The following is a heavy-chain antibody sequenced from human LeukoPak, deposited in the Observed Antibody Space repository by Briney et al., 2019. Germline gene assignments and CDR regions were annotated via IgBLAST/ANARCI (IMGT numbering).Heavy chain of an antibody. Sequence: GGSLRLSCAASGFTFRTYSMNRVRQAPGMGLEWVSYISEGSSTIYYADSVQGRFTISRDNAKNSLYLQMNSLRDEDTAVYYCARGRIDMIRGEGSWFDPWGQGTLVTVSS. CDR1: GFTFRTYS. J-gene: IGHJ5*02. CDR3: ARGRIDMIRGEGSWFDP. CDR2: ISEGSSTI. V-gene: IGHV3-48*02. D-gene: IGHD3-10*01.